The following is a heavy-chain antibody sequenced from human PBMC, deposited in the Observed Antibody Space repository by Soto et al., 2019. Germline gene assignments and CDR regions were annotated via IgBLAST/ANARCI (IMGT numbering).Heavy chain of an antibody. D-gene: IGHD2-2*01. CDR3: ARGYCSSSGCSHYFDY. CDR2: INPTTGGT. Sequence: QVQLVQSGAEVKKPGASVKVSCKASGYNFPGNYIHWVRQAPRQGLEWMALINPTTGGTSYAQKFQGRVTVTWDTSISTAYMELSRLTSDDKAIYYCARGYCSSSGCSHYFDYWGQGTLVTVSS. CDR1: GYNFPGNY. V-gene: IGHV1-2*02. J-gene: IGHJ4*02.